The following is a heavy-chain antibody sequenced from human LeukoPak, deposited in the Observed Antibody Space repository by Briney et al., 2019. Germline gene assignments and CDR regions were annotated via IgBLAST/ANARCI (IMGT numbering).Heavy chain of an antibody. CDR3: ASRARASSHPYDY. CDR1: VFTVSSNS. J-gene: IGHJ4*02. Sequence: GGSLRLSCTVSVFTVSSNSMSCVRQAPGKGLEWVSFIYSDNTHYSDSVKGRFTISRHKSKHTLYLQMNRLRAEDTAVYYCASRARASSHPYDYWGQGPLVTVSS. CDR2: IYSDNT. V-gene: IGHV3-53*01.